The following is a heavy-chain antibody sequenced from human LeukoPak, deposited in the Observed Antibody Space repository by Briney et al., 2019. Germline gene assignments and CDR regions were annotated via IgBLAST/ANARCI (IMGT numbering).Heavy chain of an antibody. J-gene: IGHJ4*02. CDR2: IIPIFGTA. Sequence: ASVKVSCKASGGTFSSHAISWVRQAPGQGLEWMGGIIPIFGTANYAQKFQGRVTITTDESTSTAYMELSSLRSDDTAVYYCAREGSTSSGWYKYWGQGTLVTVSS. CDR1: GGTFSSHA. V-gene: IGHV1-69*05. CDR3: AREGSTSSGWYKY. D-gene: IGHD6-19*01.